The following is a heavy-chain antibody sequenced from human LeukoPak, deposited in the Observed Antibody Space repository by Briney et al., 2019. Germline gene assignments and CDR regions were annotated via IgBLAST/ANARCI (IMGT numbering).Heavy chain of an antibody. CDR3: ARAEISDYGDYADY. CDR1: GFTFSSYS. Sequence: GGSLRLSCAASGFTFSSYSMNWVRQAPGKGLEWVSSISSSSSYIYYADSVKGRFTISRDNAKNSLYLQMNSLRAEDTAVYYCARAEISDYGDYADYWGQGTLVTVSS. D-gene: IGHD4-17*01. V-gene: IGHV3-21*01. J-gene: IGHJ4*02. CDR2: ISSSSSYI.